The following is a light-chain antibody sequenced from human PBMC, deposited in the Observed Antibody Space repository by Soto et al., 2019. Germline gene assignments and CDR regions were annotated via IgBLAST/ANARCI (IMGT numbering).Light chain of an antibody. CDR2: GAS. CDR1: QSVTSAY. V-gene: IGKV3-20*01. Sequence: EIVLTQSPGTLSLSPGESATLSCRASQSVTSAYLAGYQQKPGQAPRLLIYGASSRATGIPDRFTGSGSGTDFTLTISRLEPEDFAMYYCQQYGRSPDLFSFGPGTKVDIK. CDR3: QQYGRSPDLFS. J-gene: IGKJ3*01.